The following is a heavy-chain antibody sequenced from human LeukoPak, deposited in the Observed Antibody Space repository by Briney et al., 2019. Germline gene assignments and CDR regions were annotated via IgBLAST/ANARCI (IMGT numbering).Heavy chain of an antibody. CDR1: GGSISNY. V-gene: IGHV4-4*07. Sequence: PSETLSLTCTVSGGSISNYWNWIRQPAGKGLEWIGRIYTSGSTNYNPSLKSRVTMSIDTSKNQFSLKLSSVTAADSAVYYCARETYYYASGSYYSFDYWGQGTLVTVSS. D-gene: IGHD3-10*01. CDR3: ARETYYYASGSYYSFDY. J-gene: IGHJ4*02. CDR2: IYTSGST.